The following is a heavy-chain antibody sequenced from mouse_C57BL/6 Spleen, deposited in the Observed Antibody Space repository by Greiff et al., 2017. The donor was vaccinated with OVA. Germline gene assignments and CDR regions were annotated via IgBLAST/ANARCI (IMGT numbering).Heavy chain of an antibody. D-gene: IGHD1-1*01. CDR1: GYTFTSYW. V-gene: IGHV1-69*01. CDR3: ARGTGVATDYAMDY. CDR2: IDPSDSYT. Sequence: QVQLQQPGAELVMPGASVKLSCKASGYTFTSYWMHWVKQRPGQGLEWIGEIDPSDSYTNYNQKFKGKSTLTVDKSSSTAYMELSSLTSEDSAVYYCARGTGVATDYAMDYWGQGTSVTVSS. J-gene: IGHJ4*01.